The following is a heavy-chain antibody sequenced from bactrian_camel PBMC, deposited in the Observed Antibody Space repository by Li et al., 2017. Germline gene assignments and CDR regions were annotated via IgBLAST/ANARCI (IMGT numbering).Heavy chain of an antibody. CDR3: AAETRSNWYDPCVVGEGSEYPY. CDR2: ISGDSGRT. J-gene: IGHJ4*01. V-gene: IGHV3S25*01. CDR1: GFTFSPYW. D-gene: IGHD6*01. Sequence: QLVESGGGLVQPGGSLRLSCAASGFTFSPYWMDWVRQAPGKGLEWVSLISGDSGRTYYADSVKGRFTISRDNAKNTVYLQMNSLRPEDTAMYYCAAETRSNWYDPCVVGEGSEYPYWGQGTQVTVS.